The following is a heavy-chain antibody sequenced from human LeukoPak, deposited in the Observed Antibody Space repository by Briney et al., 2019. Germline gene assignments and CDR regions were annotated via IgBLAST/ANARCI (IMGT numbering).Heavy chain of an antibody. CDR1: GGSISTYY. D-gene: IGHD5-12*01. J-gene: IGHJ3*02. V-gene: IGHV4-59*01. Sequence: PSETLSLTCTVSGGSISTYYWSWIRQPPGKGLEWIGYIYYSGSTNYNPSLKSRVTISVDTSKNQFSLKLSSVTAADTAVYYCARVYGSGYDFRGAFDIWDQGTMVTVSS. CDR3: ARVYGSGYDFRGAFDI. CDR2: IYYSGST.